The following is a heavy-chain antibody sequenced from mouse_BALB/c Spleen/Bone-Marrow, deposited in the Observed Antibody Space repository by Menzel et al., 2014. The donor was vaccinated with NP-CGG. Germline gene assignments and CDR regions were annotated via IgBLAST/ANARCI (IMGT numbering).Heavy chain of an antibody. D-gene: IGHD4-1*01. J-gene: IGHJ2*01. V-gene: IGHV5-17*02. CDR3: ARGGNWEDFDY. Sequence: EVMLVESGGGLVQPGGSRKLSCAASGFTFGSFGMHWVRQAPERGLEWVAYISSGSSTIFYADTVKGRFTISRDNPKNTLFLQMTSLRSEDTAMYYCARGGNWEDFDYWGQGTTLTVSS. CDR1: GFTFGSFG. CDR2: ISSGSSTI.